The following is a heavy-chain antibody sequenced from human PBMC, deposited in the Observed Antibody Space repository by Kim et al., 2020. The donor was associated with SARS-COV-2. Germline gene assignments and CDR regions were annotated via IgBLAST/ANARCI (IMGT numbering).Heavy chain of an antibody. Sequence: YADSVKGRFTIARDNSKNTLYLQMNSLRAEDTAVYYCAKGGVDGYLNFDYWGQGTLVTVSS. CDR3: AKGGVDGYLNFDY. V-gene: IGHV3-30*02. J-gene: IGHJ4*02. D-gene: IGHD5-12*01.